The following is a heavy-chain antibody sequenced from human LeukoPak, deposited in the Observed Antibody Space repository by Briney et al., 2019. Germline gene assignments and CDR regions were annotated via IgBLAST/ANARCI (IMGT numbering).Heavy chain of an antibody. J-gene: IGHJ5*02. CDR1: GGSISSYY. Sequence: LETLSLTCTVSGGSISSYYWSWIRQPPGKGLEWIGYIYYSGSTNYNPSLKSRVTISVDTSKNQFSLKLSSVTAADTAVYYCARAVSGSYYRFDPWGQGTLVTVSS. V-gene: IGHV4-59*01. D-gene: IGHD1-26*01. CDR2: IYYSGST. CDR3: ARAVSGSYYRFDP.